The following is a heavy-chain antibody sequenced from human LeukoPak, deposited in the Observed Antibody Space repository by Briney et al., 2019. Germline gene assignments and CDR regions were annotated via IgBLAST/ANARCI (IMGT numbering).Heavy chain of an antibody. Sequence: PGGSLRLSCAASGFTFSSYAMHWVRQAPGKGLEWVAVISYDGSNKYYADSVKGRFTISRDNSKNTLYLQMNSLRAEDTAVYYCARDLGYRSSSAVMDYWGQGPLVTVS. CDR2: ISYDGSNK. V-gene: IGHV3-30-3*01. D-gene: IGHD6-6*01. J-gene: IGHJ4*02. CDR1: GFTFSSYA. CDR3: ARDLGYRSSSAVMDY.